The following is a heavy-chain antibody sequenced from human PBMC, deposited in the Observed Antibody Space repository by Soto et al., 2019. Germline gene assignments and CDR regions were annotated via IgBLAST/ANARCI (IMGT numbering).Heavy chain of an antibody. CDR1: GYSFTSYW. J-gene: IGHJ5*02. CDR3: AREAWTNWFDP. D-gene: IGHD1-1*01. Sequence: GESLRISCKGSGYSFTSYWIGWVRQMPGKGLEWMGIIYPGDSDTRYSPSFQGQVTMTTDTSTSTAYVELRSLRSDDTAVYYCAREAWTNWFDPWGQGTLVTVSS. CDR2: IYPGDSDT. V-gene: IGHV5-51*01.